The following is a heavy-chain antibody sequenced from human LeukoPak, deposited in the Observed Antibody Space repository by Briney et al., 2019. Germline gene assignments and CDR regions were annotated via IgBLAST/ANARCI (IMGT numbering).Heavy chain of an antibody. CDR1: GFTVSSNY. Sequence: GGSLRLSCAASGFTVSSNYMSWVRQAPGKGLEWVSVIYSGGSIYYADSVQGRFTISGDNSKNTLYLQMNSLRAEDTAVYYRARVSDGYFDYWGQGTLVTVSS. V-gene: IGHV3-66*02. CDR2: IYSGGSI. D-gene: IGHD5-24*01. J-gene: IGHJ4*02. CDR3: ARVSDGYFDY.